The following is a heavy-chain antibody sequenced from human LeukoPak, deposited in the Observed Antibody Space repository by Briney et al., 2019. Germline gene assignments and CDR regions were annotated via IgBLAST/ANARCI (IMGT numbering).Heavy chain of an antibody. Sequence: SETLSLTCTVSGGSISSYYGSWIRQPAGKGLEWIGRIYTSGSTNYNPSLKSRVTMSVDTSKNQLSLKLSSVTAADTAVYYCARGAGMVAAPPLDYWGQGTLVTVSS. J-gene: IGHJ4*02. D-gene: IGHD2-15*01. CDR1: GGSISSYY. V-gene: IGHV4-4*07. CDR3: ARGAGMVAAPPLDY. CDR2: IYTSGST.